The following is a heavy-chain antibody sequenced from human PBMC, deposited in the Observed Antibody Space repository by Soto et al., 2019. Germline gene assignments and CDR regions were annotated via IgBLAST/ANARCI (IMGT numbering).Heavy chain of an antibody. CDR3: ANQRARFLEWGHPDY. D-gene: IGHD3-3*01. CDR2: ISGSGGST. V-gene: IGHV3-23*01. Sequence: EVQLLESGGGLVQPGGSLRLSCAASGFTFSSYAMSWVRQAPGKGLEWVSAISGSGGSTYYADSVKGRFTISRDNSNNTLYLQMNSLRAEDTAVYYCANQRARFLEWGHPDYWGQGTLVTVSS. J-gene: IGHJ4*02. CDR1: GFTFSSYA.